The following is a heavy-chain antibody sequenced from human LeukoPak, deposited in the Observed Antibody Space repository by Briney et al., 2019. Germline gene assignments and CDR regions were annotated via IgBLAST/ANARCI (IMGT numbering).Heavy chain of an antibody. CDR2: IRQDESEK. CDR1: GFTFSSYW. CDR3: ARDSGSAYYYGSGTYYYDAFDF. D-gene: IGHD3-10*01. J-gene: IGHJ3*01. V-gene: IGHV3-7*01. Sequence: HPGGSLRLSCTVSGFTFSSYWMTWVRQAPGKGLEWVANIRQDESEKYYADSVKGRFTISRDNAKNSLYLQLNSLRAEDTAVYYCARDSGSAYYYGSGTYYYDAFDFWGQGTTVTVSS.